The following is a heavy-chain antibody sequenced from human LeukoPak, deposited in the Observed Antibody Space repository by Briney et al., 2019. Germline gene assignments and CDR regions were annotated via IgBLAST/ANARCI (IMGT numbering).Heavy chain of an antibody. Sequence: GGSLRLSCAASGFTFSSYEMNWVRQAPGKGLEWVSYIDTSGSTTYYAESVKGRFTISRDNAKISLYLQMNSLRAEDTAVYYCAREGWELLFDFDYWGQGTLVTVSS. D-gene: IGHD1-26*01. CDR1: GFTFSSYE. CDR2: IDTSGSTT. V-gene: IGHV3-48*03. J-gene: IGHJ4*02. CDR3: AREGWELLFDFDY.